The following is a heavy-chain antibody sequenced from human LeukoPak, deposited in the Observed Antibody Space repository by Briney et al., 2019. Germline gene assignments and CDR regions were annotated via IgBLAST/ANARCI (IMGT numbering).Heavy chain of an antibody. CDR1: GDSISSGDYY. D-gene: IGHD2-2*01. V-gene: IGHV4-30-4*01. J-gene: IGHJ4*02. CDR3: ARDQYAGYDPYYFDY. CDR2: IYYSGST. Sequence: SETLSLTCTVSGDSISSGDYYWSWIRQPPGKGLEWIGYIYYSGSTYYNPSLKSRVTISVDTSKIQFSLKLSSVTAADTAVYYCARDQYAGYDPYYFDYWGQGTLVTVSS.